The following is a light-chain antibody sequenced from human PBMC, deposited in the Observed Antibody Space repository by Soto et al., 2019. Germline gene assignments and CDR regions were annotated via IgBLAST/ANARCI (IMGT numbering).Light chain of an antibody. Sequence: EIVLTQSPGTLSLSPGERATLSCRASQSLSSNYLAWYQQKPGQAPRLLIYGASSRATGIPDRFSGSGSGTDFTLTISRLEPEDFAVYYCQQYNVWPLTFGGGTKVEFK. J-gene: IGKJ4*01. CDR1: QSLSSNY. CDR2: GAS. CDR3: QQYNVWPLT. V-gene: IGKV3-20*01.